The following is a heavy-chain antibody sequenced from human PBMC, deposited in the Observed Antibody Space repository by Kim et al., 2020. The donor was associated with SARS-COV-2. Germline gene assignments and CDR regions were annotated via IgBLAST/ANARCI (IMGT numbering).Heavy chain of an antibody. V-gene: IGHV2-5*01. Sequence: SPSLKSRITIPKDTSQNQVVLTMTNMDPMDTATYYCAHRLSWNYGYFDYWGQGTLVTVSS. J-gene: IGHJ4*02. D-gene: IGHD1-7*01. CDR3: AHRLSWNYGYFDY.